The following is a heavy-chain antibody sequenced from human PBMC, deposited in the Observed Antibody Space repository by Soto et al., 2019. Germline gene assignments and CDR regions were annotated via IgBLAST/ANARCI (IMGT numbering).Heavy chain of an antibody. D-gene: IGHD6-19*01. CDR2: INPSGGST. CDR3: ARHAVAGTEAGWFDP. Sequence: AVRIACKACGQFCTSYYMHGVRQTPGQGLEWMGIINPSGGSTSYAQKFQGRVTMTRRTSTSTVYMELSSLRSEDTAVYYCARHAVAGTEAGWFDPWGQGTLVTVSS. V-gene: IGHV1-46*01. CDR1: GQFCTSYY. J-gene: IGHJ5*02.